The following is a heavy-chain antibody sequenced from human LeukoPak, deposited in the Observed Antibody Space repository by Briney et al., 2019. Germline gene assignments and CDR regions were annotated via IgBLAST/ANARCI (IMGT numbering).Heavy chain of an antibody. CDR2: IYHSGST. CDR3: ARGRVAVAGTNYFDY. Sequence: PSETLSLTCTVSGGSISSGGYYWSWIRQHPGKGLEWLGYIYHSGSTYYNPSLKSRVTISVDTSKNQFSLKLSSVTAADTAVYYCARGRVAVAGTNYFDYWGQGTLVTVSS. V-gene: IGHV4-31*03. CDR1: GGSISSGGYY. D-gene: IGHD6-19*01. J-gene: IGHJ4*02.